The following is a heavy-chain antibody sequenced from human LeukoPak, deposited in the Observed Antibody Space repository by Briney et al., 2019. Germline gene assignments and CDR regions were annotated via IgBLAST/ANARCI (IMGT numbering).Heavy chain of an antibody. CDR2: INPSGGST. D-gene: IGHD6-13*01. J-gene: IGHJ6*03. CDR3: ARDGLSSSRSYYYYYMDV. V-gene: IGHV1-46*01. CDR1: GYSFTDYY. Sequence: ASVKVSCKASGYSFTDYYLHWVRQAPGQGLEWMGIINPSGGSTSYAQKFQGRVTMTRDMSTSTVYMELSSLRSEDTAVYYCARDGLSSSRSYYYYYMDVWGKGTTVTVSS.